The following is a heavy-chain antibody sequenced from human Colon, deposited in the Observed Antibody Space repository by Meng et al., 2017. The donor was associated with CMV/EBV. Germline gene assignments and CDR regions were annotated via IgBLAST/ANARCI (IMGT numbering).Heavy chain of an antibody. CDR2: IYWDDDT. D-gene: IGHD5-12*01. J-gene: IGHJ4*02. CDR3: VRRSYSGQDDY. V-gene: IGHV2-5*02. Sequence: QITLKESRPPLVKPTQTLTLTCTFSGFSFITDKAGVGWIRHPPGKALEWLGFIYWDDDTRYSPSLKTRLTITRDTSKNQVILTMTNMDPADTATYYCVRRSYSGQDDYWGQGALVTVSS. CDR1: GFSFITDKAG.